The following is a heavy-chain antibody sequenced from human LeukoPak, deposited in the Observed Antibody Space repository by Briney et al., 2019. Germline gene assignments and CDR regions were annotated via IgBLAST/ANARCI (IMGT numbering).Heavy chain of an antibody. V-gene: IGHV1-69*04. D-gene: IGHD6-13*01. Sequence: ASVRVSCKASGGTFSSYAISWVRQAPGQGLEWMGRIIPILGIANYAQKFQGRVTITADKSTSTAYMELSSLRSDDTAVYYCARVSSAAGFDYWGQGTLVTVSS. J-gene: IGHJ4*02. CDR2: IIPILGIA. CDR1: GGTFSSYA. CDR3: ARVSSAAGFDY.